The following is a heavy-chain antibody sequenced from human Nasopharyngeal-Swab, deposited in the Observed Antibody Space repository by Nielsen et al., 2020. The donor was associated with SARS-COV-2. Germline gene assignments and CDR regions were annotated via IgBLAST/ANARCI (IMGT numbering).Heavy chain of an antibody. CDR2: IYSGGST. CDR1: GFTVSSNY. CDR3: ARVTGCTNGVCYLSPHYYYYMDV. Sequence: GESLKISCAASGFTVSSNYMSWVRQAPGKGLEWVSVIYSGGSTYYADSVKGRFTISRDNSKNTLYLQMNSLRAEDTAVYYCARVTGCTNGVCYLSPHYYYYMDVWGKGTTVTVSS. J-gene: IGHJ6*03. D-gene: IGHD2-8*01. V-gene: IGHV3-66*01.